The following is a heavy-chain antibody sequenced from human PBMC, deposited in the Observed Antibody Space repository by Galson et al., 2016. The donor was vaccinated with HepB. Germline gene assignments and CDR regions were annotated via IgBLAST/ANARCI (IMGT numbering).Heavy chain of an antibody. CDR1: GDTFNRYA. Sequence: SVKVSCKASGDTFNRYAISWVRQAPGQGLEWMGGIMPIFGTANYAQKFQGRVTITADESTSTVYMDLSSLRSDDTAVYYCAKGGSGYDPLDYWGQGTLVIVSS. CDR2: IMPIFGTA. J-gene: IGHJ4*02. CDR3: AKGGSGYDPLDY. V-gene: IGHV1-69*13. D-gene: IGHD5-12*01.